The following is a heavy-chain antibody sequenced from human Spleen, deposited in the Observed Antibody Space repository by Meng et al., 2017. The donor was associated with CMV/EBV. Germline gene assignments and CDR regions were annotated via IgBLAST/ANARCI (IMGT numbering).Heavy chain of an antibody. J-gene: IGHJ6*02. Sequence: KLSCKGSGYSFTSYWIGWVRQMPGKGLEWMGIIYPGDSDTRYSPSFQGQVTISADKSISTAYLQWSSLKASDTAMYYCARHHLLDYDSSGYYLSYYYYYGMDVWGQGTTVTVSS. V-gene: IGHV5-51*01. D-gene: IGHD3-22*01. CDR2: IYPGDSDT. CDR3: ARHHLLDYDSSGYYLSYYYYYGMDV. CDR1: GYSFTSYW.